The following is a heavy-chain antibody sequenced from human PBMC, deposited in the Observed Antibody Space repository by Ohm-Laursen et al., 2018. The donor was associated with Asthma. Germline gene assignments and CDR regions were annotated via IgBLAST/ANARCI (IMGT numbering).Heavy chain of an antibody. CDR3: TKGRNER. V-gene: IGHV3-15*01. Sequence: SLRLSCAASGIALSNAWMSWVRQAPGKGLEWVGRIRSKAAGGTTEYAAPVRGRFTISRDDSINTVYLQMNSLKTEDTGVYYCTKGRNERGGQGTLVTVSS. CDR2: IRSKAAGGTT. J-gene: IGHJ4*02. CDR1: GIALSNAW. D-gene: IGHD6-25*01.